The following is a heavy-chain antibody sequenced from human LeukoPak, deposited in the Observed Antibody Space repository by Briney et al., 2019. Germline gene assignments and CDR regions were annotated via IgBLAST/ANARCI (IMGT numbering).Heavy chain of an antibody. CDR3: ARVFAKQELVSPLYY. D-gene: IGHD6-13*01. Sequence: PGRSLRLSCAASGFTFSSYAMHWVRQAPGKGLEWVAVISDDGSNKYYADSVKGRFTISRDNSENTLYVQMNSLRAEDTAVYYCARVFAKQELVSPLYYWGQGTLVTVSS. CDR1: GFTFSSYA. V-gene: IGHV3-30-3*01. J-gene: IGHJ4*02. CDR2: ISDDGSNK.